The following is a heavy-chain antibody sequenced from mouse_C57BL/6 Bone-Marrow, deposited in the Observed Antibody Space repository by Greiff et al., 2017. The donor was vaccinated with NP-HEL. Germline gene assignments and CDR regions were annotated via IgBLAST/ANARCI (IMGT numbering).Heavy chain of an antibody. CDR2: ISDGGSYT. J-gene: IGHJ3*01. CDR3: AYDGAWFAY. Sequence: EVKLVESGGGLVKPGGSLKLSCAASGFTFSSYTMSWVRQTPEKRLEWVATISDGGSYTYYPDNVKGRFTISRDNAKNNLYLQMSHLKSEDTAMYYCAYDGAWFAYWGQGTLVTVSA. V-gene: IGHV5-4*03. D-gene: IGHD2-12*01. CDR1: GFTFSSYT.